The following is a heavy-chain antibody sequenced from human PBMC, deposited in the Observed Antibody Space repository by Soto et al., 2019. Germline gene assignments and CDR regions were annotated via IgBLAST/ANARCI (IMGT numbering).Heavy chain of an antibody. CDR2: IALDGSVS. J-gene: IGHJ4*02. CDR3: AKEFRHDNWFFEH. D-gene: IGHD3-22*01. CDR1: GFTFSSHG. Sequence: GGSLRLSCAVSGFTFSSHGMQWVRQAPGKGLEWVAVIALDGSVSYYTDSVKGRFTVSRDNSKSTLYLQMNSLRAEDTAVYYCAKEFRHDNWFFEHWGQGTQVTVSS. V-gene: IGHV3-30*18.